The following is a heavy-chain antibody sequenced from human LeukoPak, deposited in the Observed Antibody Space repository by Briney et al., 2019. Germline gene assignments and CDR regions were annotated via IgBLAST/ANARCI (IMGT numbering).Heavy chain of an antibody. D-gene: IGHD3-10*01. J-gene: IGHJ6*02. CDR3: ARDQSEGVGYGMDV. CDR2: INWNGGST. Sequence: GGSLRLSCAASGFTFDDYGMSWVRQAPGKGLEWVSGINWNGGSTGYADSVKGRFTISRDNAKNSLYLQMNSLRAEDTALYYCARDQSEGVGYGMDVWDQGTTVTVSS. V-gene: IGHV3-20*04. CDR1: GFTFDDYG.